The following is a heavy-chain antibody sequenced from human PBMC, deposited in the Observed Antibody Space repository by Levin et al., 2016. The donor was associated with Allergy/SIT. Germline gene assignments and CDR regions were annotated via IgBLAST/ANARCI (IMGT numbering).Heavy chain of an antibody. Sequence: WVRQAPGQGLEWMGWINPNSGGTNYAQKFQGWVTMTRDTSISTAYMELSRLRSDDTAVYYCARDLYSGSYYVAPGGHAFDIWGQGTMVTVSS. V-gene: IGHV1-2*04. D-gene: IGHD1-26*01. CDR2: INPNSGGT. CDR3: ARDLYSGSYYVAPGGHAFDI. J-gene: IGHJ3*02.